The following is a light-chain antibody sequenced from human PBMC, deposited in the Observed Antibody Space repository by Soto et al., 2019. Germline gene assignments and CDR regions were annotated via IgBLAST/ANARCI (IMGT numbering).Light chain of an antibody. J-gene: IGLJ2*01. CDR3: SSYAGSNVV. Sequence: QSALTQPPSASGSPGQSVTISCTGTRSDVGGYNYVSWYQQHPGKAPKLMIYEVSKRPSGVPDRFSGSKSGNTASLTVSGLQAEEEADYYCSSYAGSNVVFVGGTKVTVL. V-gene: IGLV2-8*01. CDR1: RSDVGGYNY. CDR2: EVS.